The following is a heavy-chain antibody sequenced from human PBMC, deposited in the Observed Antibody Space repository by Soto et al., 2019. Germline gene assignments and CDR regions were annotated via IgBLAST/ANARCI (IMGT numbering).Heavy chain of an antibody. CDR3: AGDLARAGPTNEY. Sequence: EVQVVESGGGLVQPGGSLRLSCAASGFTFSDHYVDWVRQVPGKGLVWVGRIRNKANRYTTEYAASVKGRFTISRDDSKNSVSLQMDSLKIEDTAVYLCAGDLARAGPTNEYWGQGTLVTVSS. V-gene: IGHV3-72*01. CDR1: GFTFSDHY. J-gene: IGHJ4*02. CDR2: IRNKANRYTT. D-gene: IGHD1-26*01.